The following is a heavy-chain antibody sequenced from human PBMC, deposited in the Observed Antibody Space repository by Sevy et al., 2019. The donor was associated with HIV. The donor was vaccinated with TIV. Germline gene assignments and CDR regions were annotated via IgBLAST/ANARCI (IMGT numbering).Heavy chain of an antibody. Sequence: GGSLRLSCAVSGFTVRSSHMTWIRQAPGKGLEWVSIIYSGGGTYLSDSVRGRFTISRDNSKNTLFLQMNSLRAEDTAVYYCARGGGSYCGVDCTCDFDSWGQGTLVTVSS. J-gene: IGHJ4*01. D-gene: IGHD2-21*02. CDR2: IYSGGGT. CDR1: GFTVRSSH. CDR3: ARGGGSYCGVDCTCDFDS. V-gene: IGHV3-66*01.